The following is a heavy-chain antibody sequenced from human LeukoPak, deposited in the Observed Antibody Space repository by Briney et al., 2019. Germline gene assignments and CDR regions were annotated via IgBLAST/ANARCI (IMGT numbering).Heavy chain of an antibody. V-gene: IGHV3-9*01. CDR1: GFIFEEHA. J-gene: IGHJ4*02. Sequence: PGGSLRLSCAESGFIFEEHAMHWVRQAPGKGLEWVAGLHWVIGFTGYADSVKGRFTISRDNSKRTLYLQMNSLRAEDTAVYYCARGIAPSGYYLGSALGTFDYWGQGTLVTVSS. CDR2: LHWVIGFT. D-gene: IGHD3-22*01. CDR3: ARGIAPSGYYLGSALGTFDY.